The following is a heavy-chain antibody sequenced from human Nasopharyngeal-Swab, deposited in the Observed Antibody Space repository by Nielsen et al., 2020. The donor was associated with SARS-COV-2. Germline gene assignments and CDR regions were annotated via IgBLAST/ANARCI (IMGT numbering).Heavy chain of an antibody. D-gene: IGHD5-24*01. V-gene: IGHV3-33*01. Sequence: GGSLRLTCAASGITFRNYRMHWVRQSPGHGLAWVTYIWYDGTNSFYADSVKGRFTSSRDNSKHTMYLQMNSLRAEDTAVYYCLRDNGYNTFDFWGQGTLVTVSS. CDR2: IWYDGTNS. CDR3: LRDNGYNTFDF. J-gene: IGHJ4*02. CDR1: GITFRNYR.